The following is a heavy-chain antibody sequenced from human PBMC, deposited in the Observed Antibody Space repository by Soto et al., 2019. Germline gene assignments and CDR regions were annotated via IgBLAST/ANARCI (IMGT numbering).Heavy chain of an antibody. CDR2: ISAYNGNT. J-gene: IGHJ3*02. CDR1: GYTFTSYG. V-gene: IGHV1-18*04. CDR3: AIDSGLAVAGSAFDI. Sequence: GASVKVSCKASGYTFTSYGISWVRQAPGQGLEWMGWISAYNGNTNYAQKLQGRVTMTTDTSTSTAYMELRSLRSDDTAVYYCAIDSGLAVAGSAFDIWGQGTMVTVSS. D-gene: IGHD6-19*01.